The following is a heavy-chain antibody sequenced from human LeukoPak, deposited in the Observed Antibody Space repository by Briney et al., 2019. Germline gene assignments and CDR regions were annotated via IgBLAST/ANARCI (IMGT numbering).Heavy chain of an antibody. CDR2: INPNSGGT. CDR3: ARSYFLGVVGGYYFDY. D-gene: IGHD3-3*01. CDR1: GYTFTGYY. J-gene: IGHJ4*02. V-gene: IGHV1-2*02. Sequence: ASVKVSCKASGYTFTGYYMHRVRQAPGQGLEWMGWINPNSGGTNYAQKFQGRVTMTRDTSISTAYMELSRLRSDDTAVYYCARSYFLGVVGGYYFDYWGQGTLVTVSS.